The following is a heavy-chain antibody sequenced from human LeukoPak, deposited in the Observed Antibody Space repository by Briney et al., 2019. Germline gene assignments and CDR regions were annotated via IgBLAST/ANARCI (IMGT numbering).Heavy chain of an antibody. CDR3: ARSGPIRGSYNDH. V-gene: IGHV1-2*02. J-gene: IGHJ4*02. CDR1: GYTFTGYY. D-gene: IGHD1-26*01. Sequence: ASVKVSCKASGYTFTGYYMHWVRQAPGQGLEWMGWINPNSGGTNYAQKFQGRVTMTRDTSISTAYMELSRLRSDDTAVYYCARSGPIRGSYNDHWGQGTLITVSS. CDR2: INPNSGGT.